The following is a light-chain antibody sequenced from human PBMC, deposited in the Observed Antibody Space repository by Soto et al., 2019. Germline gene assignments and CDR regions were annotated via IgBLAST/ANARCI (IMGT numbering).Light chain of an antibody. V-gene: IGKV3-11*01. CDR1: QSVSSY. CDR3: QQRSNWPPLT. CDR2: DAP. J-gene: IGKJ4*01. Sequence: EIVLTQSPATLSLSPGERATLSCRASQSVSSYLAWYQQKPGQAPRLLIYDAPNRATGIPARFSGSGSGTDFTLTISSLEPEDFVVYYCQQRSNWPPLTFGGGTKVEIK.